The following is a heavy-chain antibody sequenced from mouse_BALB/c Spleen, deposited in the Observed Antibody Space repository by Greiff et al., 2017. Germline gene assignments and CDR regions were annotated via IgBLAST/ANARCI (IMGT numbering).Heavy chain of an antibody. CDR1: GFTFSSFG. J-gene: IGHJ4*01. V-gene: IGHV5-17*02. D-gene: IGHD1-1*01. Sequence: DVMLVESGGGLVQPGGSRKLSCAASGFTFSSFGMHWVRQAPEKGLEWVAYISSGSSTIYYADTVKGRFTISRDNPKNTLFLQMTSLRSEDTAMYYCARDGSSLYYAMDYWGQGTSVTVSS. CDR2: ISSGSSTI. CDR3: ARDGSSLYYAMDY.